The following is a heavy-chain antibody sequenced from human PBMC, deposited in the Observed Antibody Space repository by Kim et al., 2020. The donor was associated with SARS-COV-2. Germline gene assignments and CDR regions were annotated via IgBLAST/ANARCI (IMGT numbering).Heavy chain of an antibody. V-gene: IGHV1-3*01. J-gene: IGHJ4*02. CDR3: ARGKPNYYGDYEEIDY. D-gene: IGHD4-17*01. CDR2: INAGNGNT. Sequence: ASVKVSCKASGYTFTSYAMHWVRQAPGQRLEWMGWINAGNGNTKYSQKFQGRVTITRDTSASTAYMELSSLRSEDTAVYYCARGKPNYYGDYEEIDYWGQGTLVTVSS. CDR1: GYTFTSYA.